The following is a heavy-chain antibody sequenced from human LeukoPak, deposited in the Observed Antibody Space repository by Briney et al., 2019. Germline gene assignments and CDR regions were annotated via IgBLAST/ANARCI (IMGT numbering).Heavy chain of an antibody. Sequence: SQTLSLTCTVSGGSISSGSYYWSWIRQPAGKGLEWIGRIHPSGSTNYNPSLKSRVTLSVDTSKNQFSLKLNSVTAADTAVYYCARGPPPDFDYWGRGTLVTVSS. CDR1: GGSISSGSYY. CDR2: IHPSGST. V-gene: IGHV4-61*02. CDR3: ARGPPPDFDY. J-gene: IGHJ4*02.